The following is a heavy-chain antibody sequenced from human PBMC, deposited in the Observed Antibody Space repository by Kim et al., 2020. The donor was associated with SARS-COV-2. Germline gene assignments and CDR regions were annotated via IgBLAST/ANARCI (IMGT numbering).Heavy chain of an antibody. CDR1: GGTFSSYT. D-gene: IGHD3-16*01. V-gene: IGHV1-69*02. CDR2: IIPILGIA. J-gene: IGHJ6*02. CDR3: ASPGLGKKGQYGMDV. Sequence: SVKVSCKASGGTFSSYTISWVRQAPGQGLEWMGRIIPILGIANYAQKFQGRVTITADKSTSTAYMELSSLRSEDTAVYYCASPGLGKKGQYGMDVWGQGTTVTVSS.